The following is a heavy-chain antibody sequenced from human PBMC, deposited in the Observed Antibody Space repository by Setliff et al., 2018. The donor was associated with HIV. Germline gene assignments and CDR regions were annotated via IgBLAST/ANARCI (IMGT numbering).Heavy chain of an antibody. CDR3: ARGRDYTGSWFRPFYLDF. V-gene: IGHV4-34*01. D-gene: IGHD3-3*01. CDR2: INHSGST. CDR1: GGSFSAYH. Sequence: NPSETLSLTCAVYGGSFSAYHWSWIRQTPGKGLEWLGEINHSGSTAYNLALESRVSMSIDTSKNQFSLKLTSVTAADTAIYYCARGRDYTGSWFRPFYLDFWGHGNLVTVSS. J-gene: IGHJ4*01.